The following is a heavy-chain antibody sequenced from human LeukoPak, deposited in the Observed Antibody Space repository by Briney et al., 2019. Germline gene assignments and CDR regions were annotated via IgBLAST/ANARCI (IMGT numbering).Heavy chain of an antibody. J-gene: IGHJ3*02. CDR1: GYSFTSYW. D-gene: IGHD3-22*01. CDR2: IYPGDSDT. CDR3: ARPRYYYDSSGYYYGAFDI. V-gene: IGHV5-51*01. Sequence: GASLKISCKGSGYSFTSYWIGWVRQMPGKGLEWMGIIYPGDSDTRYSPSFQGQVTISADKSISTAYLQWSSLKASDTAMYYCARPRYYYDSSGYYYGAFDIWGQGTMVTVSS.